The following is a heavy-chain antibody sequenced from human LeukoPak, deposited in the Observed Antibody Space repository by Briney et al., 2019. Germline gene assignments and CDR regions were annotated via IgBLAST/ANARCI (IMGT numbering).Heavy chain of an antibody. V-gene: IGHV1-46*01. D-gene: IGHD5-24*01. CDR2: INPSGAST. J-gene: IGHJ4*02. CDR1: GYTFTSYY. CDR3: ARGRNIEMTTMSGGSDY. Sequence: ASVKVSCKASGYTFTSYYMHWVRQAPGQGLEWMGIINPSGASTRYAQKFQGRVSMTRDTSISTAYMDLSDLRSDDTAVYYCARGRNIEMTTMSGGSDYWGQGTLVTVSS.